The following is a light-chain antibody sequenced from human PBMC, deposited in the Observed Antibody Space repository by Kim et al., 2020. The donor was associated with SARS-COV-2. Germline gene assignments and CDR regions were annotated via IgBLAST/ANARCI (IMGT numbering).Light chain of an antibody. CDR3: QQYNSYPYT. CDR2: KAS. V-gene: IGKV1-5*03. Sequence: DIQMTQSPSTLSASVGDRVTITCRASESISSWLAWYQQKPGKAPKALIYKASSLESGVPSRFSGSGSGTEFTLTISSLQPDDFATYYCQQYNSYPYTFGQGTKLEI. J-gene: IGKJ2*01. CDR1: ESISSW.